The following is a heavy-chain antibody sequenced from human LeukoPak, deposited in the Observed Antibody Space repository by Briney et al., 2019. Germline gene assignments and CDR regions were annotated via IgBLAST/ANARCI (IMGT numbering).Heavy chain of an antibody. CDR1: GYTFTGYY. Sequence: SVKVSCKASGYTFTGYYMHWVRQAPGQGLEWMGWINPNSGGTNYAQKFQGWVTMTRDTSISTAYMELSRLRSDDTAVYYCARDYFEQHGDYFDYWGQGTLVTVSS. D-gene: IGHD6-13*01. CDR3: ARDYFEQHGDYFDY. CDR2: INPNSGGT. J-gene: IGHJ4*02. V-gene: IGHV1-2*04.